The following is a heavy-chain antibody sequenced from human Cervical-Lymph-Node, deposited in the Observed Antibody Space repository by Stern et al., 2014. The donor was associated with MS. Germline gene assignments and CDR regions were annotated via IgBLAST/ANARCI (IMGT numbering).Heavy chain of an antibody. CDR2: INPSAGTT. Sequence: QVQLVESGPEVMKPAASVTVSCKVSGRTFTTSYLHWVRHPPRQGLEWMGIINPSAGTTSFAPKFQGRVTMTRDTSTSTVYMELSSLRSEDTAMYYCSSDTGDYDYWGQGTLVAVSS. V-gene: IGHV1-46*03. CDR1: GRTFTTSY. CDR3: SSDTGDYDY. D-gene: IGHD3-9*01. J-gene: IGHJ4*02.